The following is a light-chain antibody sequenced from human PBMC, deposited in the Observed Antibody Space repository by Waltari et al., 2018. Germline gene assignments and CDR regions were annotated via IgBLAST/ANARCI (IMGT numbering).Light chain of an antibody. Sequence: EIVLTQSPATLSLSLGERATISCRASQSVRSYLAWYQQKPGQAPRLLIYDASNRATGIPARFSGSGSGTDFALTISSLEPEDFAVYYCQQRSDWPRTFGQGTQVEIK. CDR2: DAS. J-gene: IGKJ1*01. CDR1: QSVRSY. V-gene: IGKV3-11*01. CDR3: QQRSDWPRT.